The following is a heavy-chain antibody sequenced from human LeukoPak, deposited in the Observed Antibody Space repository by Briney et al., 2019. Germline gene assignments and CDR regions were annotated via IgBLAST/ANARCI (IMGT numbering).Heavy chain of an antibody. J-gene: IGHJ4*02. D-gene: IGHD5-12*01. CDR1: GGSISISTYY. Sequence: PSETLSLTCTVSGGSISISTYYWGWIRQPPGRGLEWIGTIYYRGSAYYNPSLKSRVTISVDTSKNQFSLKLSSVTAAGTVVNYCARHDGYTGYDPPPYFDYWGQGALVTVSS. V-gene: IGHV4-39*01. CDR2: IYYRGSA. CDR3: ARHDGYTGYDPPPYFDY.